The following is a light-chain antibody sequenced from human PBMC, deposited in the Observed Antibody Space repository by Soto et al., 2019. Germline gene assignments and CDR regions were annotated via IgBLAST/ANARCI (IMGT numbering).Light chain of an antibody. Sequence: DLPMTQSPSSLSASVGDRVTITCRASQSISSYLNWCQQKPGKAPTLLIYAASSLQSGVPSRFSGSGSGTDFTLTISSLQPEDFATDYCQQSDSTPWTFGQGTKVEIK. CDR3: QQSDSTPWT. CDR2: AAS. J-gene: IGKJ1*01. V-gene: IGKV1-39*01. CDR1: QSISSY.